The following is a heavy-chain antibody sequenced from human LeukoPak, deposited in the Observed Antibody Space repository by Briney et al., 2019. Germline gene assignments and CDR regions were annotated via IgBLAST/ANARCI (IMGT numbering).Heavy chain of an antibody. J-gene: IGHJ6*02. CDR2: VSRGGAST. CDR3: AKDSYAFDV. V-gene: IGHV3-23*01. D-gene: IGHD2/OR15-2a*01. Sequence: GGSLRLSCAVSKFIFTTYTMTWVRQAPGKGLEWVSSVSRGGASTYYADSVKGRFTISSDSSNNPVYLEMRSLRAEDTAVYYCAKDSYAFDVWGQGTTVSVSS. CDR1: KFIFTTYT.